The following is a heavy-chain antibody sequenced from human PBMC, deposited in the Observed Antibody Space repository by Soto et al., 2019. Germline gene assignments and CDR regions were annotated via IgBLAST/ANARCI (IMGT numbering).Heavy chain of an antibody. CDR3: AKEETVLVNYYYYYGMDV. D-gene: IGHD4-17*01. Sequence: EVQLLESGGGLVQPGGSLRLSCAASGFTFSSYAMSWVRQAPGMGLEWVSVIGGSGYATYYADSVKGRFAVSRDNSINTGYLQMNSLRADDTAVYYCAKEETVLVNYYYYYGMDVWGQGTTVTVSS. CDR2: IGGSGYAT. CDR1: GFTFSSYA. J-gene: IGHJ6*02. V-gene: IGHV3-23*01.